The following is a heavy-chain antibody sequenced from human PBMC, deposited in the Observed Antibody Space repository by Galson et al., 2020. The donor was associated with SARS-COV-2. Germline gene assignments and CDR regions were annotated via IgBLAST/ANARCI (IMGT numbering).Heavy chain of an antibody. D-gene: IGHD3-10*01. CDR3: ARDLRGWRGVRSYYFGMGV. CDR2: VYYTGTT. V-gene: IGHV4-39*07. J-gene: IGHJ6*02. CDR1: GGDIFISSNY. Sequence: ASETLSLTCSVSGGDIFISSNYCAWIRQPPGKGLEWIASVYYTGTTYFNPSLKRRVTISADRSRNQFSLQLTSVTAADTAVYYCARDLRGWRGVRSYYFGMGVWGPGAMVTVSS.